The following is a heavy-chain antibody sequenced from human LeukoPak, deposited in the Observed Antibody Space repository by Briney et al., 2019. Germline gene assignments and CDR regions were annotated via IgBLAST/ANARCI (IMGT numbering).Heavy chain of an antibody. V-gene: IGHV4-59*01. D-gene: IGHD1-26*01. CDR2: IYYSGST. CDR1: GGSISSYY. Sequence: PSETLSLTCTVSGGSISSYYWSWIRQPPGKGLEWIGYIYYSGSTNYNPSLKSRVTISVDTSKNQFSLKLSSVTAADTAVYYCASQYSGSYSWFDPWGQGTLVTVSS. CDR3: ASQYSGSYSWFDP. J-gene: IGHJ5*02.